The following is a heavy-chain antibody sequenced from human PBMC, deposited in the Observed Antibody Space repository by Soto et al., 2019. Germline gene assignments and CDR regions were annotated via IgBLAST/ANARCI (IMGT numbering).Heavy chain of an antibody. D-gene: IGHD4-17*01. Sequence: SETLSLTCTVSGGSVSSGSYYWSWIRQPPGKGLEWIGYIYYSGSTNYNPSLKSRVTISVDTSKNQFSLKLSSVTAADTAVYYCATTTVTLNWFDPWGKGTLVTVSS. J-gene: IGHJ5*02. V-gene: IGHV4-61*01. CDR3: ATTTVTLNWFDP. CDR2: IYYSGST. CDR1: GGSVSSGSYY.